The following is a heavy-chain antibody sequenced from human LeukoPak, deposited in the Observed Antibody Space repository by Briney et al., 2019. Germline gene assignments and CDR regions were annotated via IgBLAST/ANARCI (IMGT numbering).Heavy chain of an antibody. J-gene: IGHJ3*02. Sequence: PGGSLRLSCAASGFTFSSYGMHWVRQAPGKGLEWVAVIWYDGSNKYYADSVKGRFTISRDNSKNTLYLQMNSLRAEDTAVYYCARAEHSGSYYPSGAFDIWGQGTMVTVSS. CDR1: GFTFSSYG. CDR2: IWYDGSNK. CDR3: ARAEHSGSYYPSGAFDI. V-gene: IGHV3-33*01. D-gene: IGHD1-26*01.